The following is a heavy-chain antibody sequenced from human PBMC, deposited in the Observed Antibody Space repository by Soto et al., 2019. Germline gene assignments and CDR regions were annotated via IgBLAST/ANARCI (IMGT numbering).Heavy chain of an antibody. J-gene: IGHJ6*02. CDR3: VRGINSRSAYAIDL. V-gene: IGHV3-74*03. Sequence: EVQLVESGGDLVQPGGSLRLSCGASGFTLSSYWMHWVRQAPGKGLVWVSRSNGDGSRKEYADSVRGRFTISRDNAKNTLYLQMNSLRAEDTAVYYWVRGINSRSAYAIDLWGQGTTGTVSS. D-gene: IGHD3-22*01. CDR1: GFTLSSYW. CDR2: SNGDGSRK.